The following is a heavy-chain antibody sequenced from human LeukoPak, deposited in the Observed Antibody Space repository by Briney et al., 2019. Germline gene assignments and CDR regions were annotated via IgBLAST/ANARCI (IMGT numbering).Heavy chain of an antibody. Sequence: PSETLSLTCTVSGGSISSYYWSWIRQPPGKGLEWIGYIYYSGSTNYNPSLKSRVTISVDTSKNQFSLKLSSVTAADTAVYYCARDLTFDSPYWGRGTLVTVSS. CDR2: IYYSGST. D-gene: IGHD3-22*01. V-gene: IGHV4-59*01. J-gene: IGHJ4*02. CDR1: GGSISSYY. CDR3: ARDLTFDSPY.